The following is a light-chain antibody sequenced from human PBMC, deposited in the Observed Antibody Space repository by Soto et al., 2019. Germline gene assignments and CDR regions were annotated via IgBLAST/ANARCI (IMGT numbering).Light chain of an antibody. J-gene: IGKJ4*01. CDR2: AAS. CDR3: QQSFITALT. CDR1: QSISNY. Sequence: DIQMTQSPSSPSASVGDRVTITCRASQSISNYLNWYQQKPGKAPKLLIYAASSLQSGVPSRFSGSGSGTDFTLTISSLQPEDFATYYCQQSFITALTFGGGTKVEIK. V-gene: IGKV1-39*01.